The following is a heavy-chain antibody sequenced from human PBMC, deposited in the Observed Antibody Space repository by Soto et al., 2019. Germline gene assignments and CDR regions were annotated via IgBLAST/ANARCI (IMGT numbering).Heavy chain of an antibody. V-gene: IGHV4-34*01. CDR3: ARVPLRRYDSSGYLLARWFDP. CDR1: GGSFSGYY. CDR2: INHGGST. D-gene: IGHD3-22*01. J-gene: IGHJ5*02. Sequence: SETLCLTCAVYGGSFSGYYWSWIRKPPGKGLEWIGEINHGGSTNYNPSLKSRVTISVDTSKNQFSLKLSSVTAADTAVYYCARVPLRRYDSSGYLLARWFDPWGQGTLVTVSS.